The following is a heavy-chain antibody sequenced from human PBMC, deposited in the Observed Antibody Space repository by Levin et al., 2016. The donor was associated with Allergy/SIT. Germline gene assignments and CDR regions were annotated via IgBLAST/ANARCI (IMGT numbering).Heavy chain of an antibody. CDR3: AKGRYSSGWEDAFDI. CDR2: IWGGGTTT. Sequence: GESLKISCAASGFTFSSYSMNWVRQAPGKGLEWVSVIWGGGTTTYYADSVKGRFTISRDNSKNTVYLQMNSLRAEDTAVYYCAKGRYSSGWEDAFDIWGQGTMVTVSS. CDR1: GFTFSSYS. D-gene: IGHD6-19*01. J-gene: IGHJ3*02. V-gene: IGHV3-23*01.